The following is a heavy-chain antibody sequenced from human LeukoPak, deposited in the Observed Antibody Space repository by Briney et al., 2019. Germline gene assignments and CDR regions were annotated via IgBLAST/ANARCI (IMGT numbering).Heavy chain of an antibody. CDR1: GFTFSSYA. Sequence: PGGSLRLSCAASGFTFSSYAMSWVRQAPGKGLEWVSYISSSSSTIYYADSVKGRFTISRDNAKNSLYLQMNSLRAEDTAVYYCAKNGDRGAYCSGGSCYPYYYYYMDVWGKGTTVTISS. J-gene: IGHJ6*03. D-gene: IGHD2-15*01. CDR3: AKNGDRGAYCSGGSCYPYYYYYMDV. V-gene: IGHV3-48*01. CDR2: ISSSSSTI.